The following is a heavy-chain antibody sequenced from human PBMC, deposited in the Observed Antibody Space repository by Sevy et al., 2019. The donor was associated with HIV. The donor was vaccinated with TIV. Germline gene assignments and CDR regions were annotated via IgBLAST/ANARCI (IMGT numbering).Heavy chain of an antibody. V-gene: IGHV3-7*03. Sequence: GGSLRLSCAASGFTFSTYWMSWVRQAPGKGLEWVANIKKDGSEKYYVDSVKGRFTISRDNAKNSLHLQMKSLRAEDTAVYYCARDCSSTSCLWRLDVWGQGTTVTVSS. CDR3: ARDCSSTSCLWRLDV. CDR1: GFTFSTYW. J-gene: IGHJ6*02. D-gene: IGHD2-2*01. CDR2: IKKDGSEK.